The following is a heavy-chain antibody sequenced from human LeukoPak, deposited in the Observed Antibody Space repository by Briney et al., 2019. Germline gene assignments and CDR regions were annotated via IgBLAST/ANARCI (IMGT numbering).Heavy chain of an antibody. V-gene: IGHV3-9*01. CDR2: ISWNSGSI. CDR1: GFTFDDYV. Sequence: QAGGSLRLSCAASGFTFDDYVMHWVRQAPGKGLEWVSGISWNSGSIGYADFVKGRFTISRDNAKNSLFLQMNSLRPEDTALYYCAKGNVAVAGTLNYWGQGTLVTVSS. J-gene: IGHJ4*02. D-gene: IGHD6-19*01. CDR3: AKGNVAVAGTLNY.